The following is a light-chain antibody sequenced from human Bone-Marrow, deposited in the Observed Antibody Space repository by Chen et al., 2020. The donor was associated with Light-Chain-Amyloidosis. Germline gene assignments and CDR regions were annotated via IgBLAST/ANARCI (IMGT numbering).Light chain of an antibody. CDR1: QDISDY. Sequence: DIQMTQSPSSLSTSVGDRVTITCLDSQDISDYLNWYQQKPGKGPNLLVYDASNLQMVVQSRFSGSGSWTNFTLTIGSLQPDDIATYFCQQFHGRPITFGQATRLETK. J-gene: IGKJ5*01. V-gene: IGKV1-33*01. CDR2: DAS. CDR3: QQFHGRPIT.